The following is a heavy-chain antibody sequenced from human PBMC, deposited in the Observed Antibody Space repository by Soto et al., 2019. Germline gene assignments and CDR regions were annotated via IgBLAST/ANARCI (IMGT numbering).Heavy chain of an antibody. V-gene: IGHV3-15*07. Sequence: GGSLRLSCAASGFTFADALLNWVRQAPGKGLEWVGRIKSKSHGGTIDYAAPVKGRFIISRDDSDSTLYLQMSSLQAEDTAVYYCCTVAGVRFFWGQRTLVTVSS. CDR2: IKSKSHGGTI. J-gene: IGHJ4*02. D-gene: IGHD2-8*02. CDR1: GFTFADAL. CDR3: CTVAGVRFF.